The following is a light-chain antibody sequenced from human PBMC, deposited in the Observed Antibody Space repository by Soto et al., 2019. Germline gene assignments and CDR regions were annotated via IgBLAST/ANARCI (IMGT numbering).Light chain of an antibody. CDR3: QQYNSYPWT. CDR2: KAS. Sequence: DIQMTQSPSTLSASVGDRVTITCRASQSISSWLAWYQQEPGKVPKLLIYKASTLQSGVPSRFSGSGSGTEFTLTISSLQPDDFATYYCQQYNSYPWTFGQGTKV. V-gene: IGKV1-5*03. CDR1: QSISSW. J-gene: IGKJ1*01.